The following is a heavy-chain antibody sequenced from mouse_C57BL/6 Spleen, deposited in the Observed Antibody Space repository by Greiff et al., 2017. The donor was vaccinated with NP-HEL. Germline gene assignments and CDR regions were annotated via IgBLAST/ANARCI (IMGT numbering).Heavy chain of an antibody. CDR2: INYDGSST. D-gene: IGHD2-3*01. CDR3: ARDLPDGYYVGWYFDV. V-gene: IGHV5-16*01. J-gene: IGHJ1*03. CDR1: GFTFSDYY. Sequence: EVQLVESEGGLVQPGSSMKLSCTASGFTFSDYYMAWVRQAPEKGLEWVANINYDGSSTYYLDSLKSRFIISRDNAKNILYLQMSSLKSEDTATYYCARDLPDGYYVGWYFDVWGTGTTVTVSS.